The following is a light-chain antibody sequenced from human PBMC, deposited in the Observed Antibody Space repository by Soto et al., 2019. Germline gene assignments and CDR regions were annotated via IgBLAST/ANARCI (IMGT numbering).Light chain of an antibody. CDR2: SND. CDR1: SSNIGSNT. Sequence: QTVVTQPPSASGTPGQRVTISCSGSSSNIGSNTVNWYQHLPGTAPKLLIYSNDQRPSGVPDRFSGSKSGTSASLAISGLQSEDEADYYCAAWDDSLNAVVFGGGTKVTVL. J-gene: IGLJ2*01. CDR3: AAWDDSLNAVV. V-gene: IGLV1-44*01.